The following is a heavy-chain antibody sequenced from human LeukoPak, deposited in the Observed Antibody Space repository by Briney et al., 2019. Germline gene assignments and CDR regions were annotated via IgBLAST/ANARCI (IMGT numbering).Heavy chain of an antibody. D-gene: IGHD2-8*01. V-gene: IGHV4-59*01. J-gene: IGHJ4*02. CDR1: GDSISSYY. CDR2: IYYSGST. CDR3: ARGGVMYDY. Sequence: SETLSLTCTVSGDSISSYYWSWIRQPPGKGLEWIGYIYYSGSTNYNPSLKCRVTISADTSKNQFSLKVSSVTAADTAVYHCARGGVMYDYWGQGTLVTVSS.